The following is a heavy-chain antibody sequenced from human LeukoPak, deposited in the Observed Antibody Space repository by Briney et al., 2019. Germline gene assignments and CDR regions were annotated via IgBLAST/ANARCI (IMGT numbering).Heavy chain of an antibody. J-gene: IGHJ3*02. Sequence: PGGSLRLSCAASGFTFNDYGMSWVRQAPGKGLEWVSGINWNGGSTGYADSVKGRFTISRDNAKNSLYLQMNSLRAEDTAVYYCAREDYDSSGYYWGGAFDIWGQRTMVTVSS. CDR1: GFTFNDYG. D-gene: IGHD3-22*01. V-gene: IGHV3-20*04. CDR2: INWNGGST. CDR3: AREDYDSSGYYWGGAFDI.